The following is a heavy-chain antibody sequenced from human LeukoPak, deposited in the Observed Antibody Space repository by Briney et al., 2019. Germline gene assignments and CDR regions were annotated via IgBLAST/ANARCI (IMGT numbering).Heavy chain of an antibody. CDR1: GYSFTNYW. CDR2: IYPSDSDT. Sequence: GESLKISCKSSGYSFTNYWIGWGRQMPGKGLEWMGTIYPSDSDTRYRPSFQGQVTISADKSISTAYLQWSSLKASDTAMYYCARLGVEAYDSSGYYYFDYWGQGALVTVSS. D-gene: IGHD3-22*01. V-gene: IGHV5-51*01. CDR3: ARLGVEAYDSSGYYYFDY. J-gene: IGHJ4*02.